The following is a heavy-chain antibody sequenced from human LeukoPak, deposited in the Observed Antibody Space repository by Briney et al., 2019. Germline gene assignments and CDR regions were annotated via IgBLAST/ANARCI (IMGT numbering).Heavy chain of an antibody. J-gene: IGHJ4*02. D-gene: IGHD5-18*01. CDR3: ARFGLSTALDY. CDR1: GFTVSSNY. Sequence: GGSLGLFFAASGFTVSSNYMSWVRQAPGKGLEWVANIKGDGSEKYYGDSVKGRFTISRDNAKNSLYLQMNSLRAEDMAVYYCARFGLSTALDYWGQGTLVTVSS. V-gene: IGHV3-7*04. CDR2: IKGDGSEK.